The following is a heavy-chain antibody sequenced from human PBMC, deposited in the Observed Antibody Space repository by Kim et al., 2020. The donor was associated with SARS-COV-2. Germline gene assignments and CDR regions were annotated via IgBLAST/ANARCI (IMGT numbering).Heavy chain of an antibody. D-gene: IGHD3-22*01. Sequence: GGSLRLSCAASGFTFSSYWMHWVRQAPGKGLVWVSRINSDGSSTSYADSVKGRFTISRGNAKNTLYLQMNSLRAEDTAVYYCARDRSGGVFNYYDSSGPLLWGQGTLVTVSS. CDR2: INSDGSST. CDR3: ARDRSGGVFNYYDSSGPLL. J-gene: IGHJ4*02. CDR1: GFTFSSYW. V-gene: IGHV3-74*01.